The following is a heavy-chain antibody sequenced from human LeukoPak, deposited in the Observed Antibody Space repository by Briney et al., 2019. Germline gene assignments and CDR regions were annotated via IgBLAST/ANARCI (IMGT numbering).Heavy chain of an antibody. CDR2: IKPNSGGT. CDR3: ATNILVRDIINWFDP. V-gene: IGHV1-2*02. Sequence: ASVKVSCKASGYTFTGYYMHWVRQAPGQGLEWMGWIKPNSGGTRSAQKFQGRVTMTRDTSISTAYMELSSLRYDDTAVYYCATNILVRDIINWFDPWGQGTLVTVSS. D-gene: IGHD3-10*01. CDR1: GYTFTGYY. J-gene: IGHJ5*02.